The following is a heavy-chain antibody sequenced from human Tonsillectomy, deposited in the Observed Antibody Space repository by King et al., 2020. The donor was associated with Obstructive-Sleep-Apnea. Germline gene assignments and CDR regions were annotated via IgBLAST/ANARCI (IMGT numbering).Heavy chain of an antibody. CDR2: IYHSGST. CDR3: AREGSRFGGGSGRGYFDY. Sequence: VPLQESGPGLVKSSQTLSLTCTVSGGSISSGDYYWSWIRQHPGKGLEWIGYIYHSGSTYYNPSLKSRVTISVDTSKNQFSLKLTSVTVADTAVDYCAREGSRFGGGSGRGYFDYWGQGTLVTVSS. D-gene: IGHD3-10*01. V-gene: IGHV4-31*03. CDR1: GGSISSGDYY. J-gene: IGHJ4*02.